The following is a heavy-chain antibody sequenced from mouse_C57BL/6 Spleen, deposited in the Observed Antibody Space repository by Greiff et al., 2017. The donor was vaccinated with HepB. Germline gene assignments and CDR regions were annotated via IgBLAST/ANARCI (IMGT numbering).Heavy chain of an antibody. V-gene: IGHV1-54*01. D-gene: IGHD2-4*01. Sequence: VQLQQSGAELVRPGTSVKVSCKASGYAFTNYLIEWVKQRPGQGLEWIGVINPGSGGTNYNEKFKGKATLTADKSSSTAYLQLSSLTSEDSAVYFCARRWYDDDDYYAMDYWGQGTSVTVSS. CDR1: GYAFTNYL. CDR2: INPGSGGT. J-gene: IGHJ4*01. CDR3: ARRWYDDDDYYAMDY.